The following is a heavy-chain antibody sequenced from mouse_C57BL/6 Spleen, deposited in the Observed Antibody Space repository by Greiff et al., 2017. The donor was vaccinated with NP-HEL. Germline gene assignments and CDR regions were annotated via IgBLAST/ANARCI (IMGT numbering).Heavy chain of an antibody. D-gene: IGHD1-1*01. CDR1: GFSLTSYG. CDR3: ARKRNYGSDYYAMDY. J-gene: IGHJ4*01. Sequence: QVQLKQSGPGLVQPSQSLSITCTVSGFSLTSYGVHWVRQSPGKGLEWLGVIWSGGSTDYNAAFISRLSISKDNSKSQVFFKMNSLQADDTAIYYCARKRNYGSDYYAMDYWGQGTSVTVSS. V-gene: IGHV2-2*01. CDR2: IWSGGST.